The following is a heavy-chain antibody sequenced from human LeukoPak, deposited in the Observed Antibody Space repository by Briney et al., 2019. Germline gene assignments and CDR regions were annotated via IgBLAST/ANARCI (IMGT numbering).Heavy chain of an antibody. CDR1: GFTFSDSG. J-gene: IGHJ4*02. CDR3: ARDSGVGGVITNRKPLDY. V-gene: IGHV3-33*01. CDR2: IWYDGSNK. D-gene: IGHD3-10*01. Sequence: PGRSLRLSCAASGFTFSDSGMHWVRQAPGKGLEWVAVIWYDGSNKYYADSVKGRFTISRDNSKNTLYLQMNSLRAEDTAVYYCARDSGVGGVITNRKPLDYWGQGTLVTVSS.